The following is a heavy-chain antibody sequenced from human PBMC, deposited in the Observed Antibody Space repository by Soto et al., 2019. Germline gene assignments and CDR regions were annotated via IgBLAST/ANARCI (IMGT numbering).Heavy chain of an antibody. CDR2: IYYSGST. Sequence: SETLSLTCTVSGGSISSYYWSWIRQPPGKGLEWIGYIYYSGSTNYNPSLKSRVTISVDTSKNQFSLKLSSVTAADTAVYYCARGSDIVVVPAAMGFDYWGQGTLVTVSS. CDR1: GGSISSYY. CDR3: ARGSDIVVVPAAMGFDY. D-gene: IGHD2-2*01. V-gene: IGHV4-59*08. J-gene: IGHJ4*02.